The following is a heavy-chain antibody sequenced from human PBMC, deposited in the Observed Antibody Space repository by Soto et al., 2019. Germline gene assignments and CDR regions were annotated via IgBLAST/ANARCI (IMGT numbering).Heavy chain of an antibody. CDR1: GYSFTSYW. D-gene: IGHD6-13*01. Sequence: GESLKISCKGSGYSFTSYWISWVRQMPGKGLEWMGRVDPSDSYTNYSPSFQGHVTISADKSISTAYLQWNSLKPSNTPMYYCARRSSSWKNYNGMGVWGQGNTVTVSS. CDR2: VDPSDSYT. J-gene: IGHJ6*02. CDR3: ARRSSSWKNYNGMGV. V-gene: IGHV5-10-1*01.